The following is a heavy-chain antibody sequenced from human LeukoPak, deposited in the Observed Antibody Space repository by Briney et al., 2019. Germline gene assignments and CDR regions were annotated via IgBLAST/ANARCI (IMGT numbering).Heavy chain of an antibody. CDR1: GFTFSSYA. Sequence: GGSLRLSCAASGFTFSSYAMHWVRQAPGKGLEWVAVISYDGSNKYYADSVKGRFTISRDNSKNTLYLQMNSLRAEDTAVYYCAKVSGGEVGATYGDAFDIWGQGTMVTVSS. J-gene: IGHJ3*02. CDR2: ISYDGSNK. D-gene: IGHD1-26*01. CDR3: AKVSGGEVGATYGDAFDI. V-gene: IGHV3-30*04.